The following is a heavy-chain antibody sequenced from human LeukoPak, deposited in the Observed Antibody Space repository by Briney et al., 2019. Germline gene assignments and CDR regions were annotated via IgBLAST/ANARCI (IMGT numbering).Heavy chain of an antibody. CDR2: ISWNSGSI. CDR1: GFTFDDYA. V-gene: IGHV3-9*03. CDR3: AKGFGYYGSKANALYDY. D-gene: IGHD3-22*01. J-gene: IGHJ4*02. Sequence: PGRSLRLSCAASGFTFDDYAMHWVRQVPGKGLEWVSGISWNSGSIGYGDSVKGRFTISRDNAKNSLYLQMNSLRVEDMALYYCAKGFGYYGSKANALYDYWGQGTLVTVSS.